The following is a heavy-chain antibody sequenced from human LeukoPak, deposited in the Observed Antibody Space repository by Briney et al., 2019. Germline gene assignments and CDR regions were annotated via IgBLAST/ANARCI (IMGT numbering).Heavy chain of an antibody. CDR3: ARVGQLVLAAGCYYYGMDV. CDR1: GGSISSYY. D-gene: IGHD6-13*01. Sequence: SETLSLTCTVSGGSISSYYWSWIRQPAGKGLEWIGRIYTSGSTNYNPSLKSRVTMSVDTSKNQFSLKLSSVTAADTAVYYCARVGQLVLAAGCYYYGMDVWGQGTTVTVSS. CDR2: IYTSGST. J-gene: IGHJ6*02. V-gene: IGHV4-4*07.